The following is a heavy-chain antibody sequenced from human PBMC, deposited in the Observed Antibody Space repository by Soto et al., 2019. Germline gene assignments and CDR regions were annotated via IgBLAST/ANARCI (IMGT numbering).Heavy chain of an antibody. D-gene: IGHD1-26*01. V-gene: IGHV3-23*01. CDR2: IRGSGGTT. J-gene: IGHJ4*02. CDR1: GFTFTSYA. CDR3: AKAPFSGSYYFDY. Sequence: PGGSLRLSCAASGFTFTSYAMSWVRQAPGKGLEWVSLIRGSGGTTYYADSVKGRFTISRDNSKNTLYLQMNSLRAEDTAVYFCAKAPFSGSYYFDYWGQGTLVTVSS.